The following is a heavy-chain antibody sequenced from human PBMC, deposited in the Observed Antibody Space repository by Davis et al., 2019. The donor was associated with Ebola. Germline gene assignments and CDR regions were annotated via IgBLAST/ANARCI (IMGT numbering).Heavy chain of an antibody. Sequence: ASVKVSCKASGYTFTGNYIHWVRQAPGQGPEWVGRINPNSGGTNYAQRFQGRVTMTRDTSISTAYMELSRLRSDDTAVYYCARDYCSSTSCYTEYYFDYWGQGTLVTVSS. CDR2: INPNSGGT. J-gene: IGHJ4*02. V-gene: IGHV1-2*06. D-gene: IGHD2-2*02. CDR1: GYTFTGNY. CDR3: ARDYCSSTSCYTEYYFDY.